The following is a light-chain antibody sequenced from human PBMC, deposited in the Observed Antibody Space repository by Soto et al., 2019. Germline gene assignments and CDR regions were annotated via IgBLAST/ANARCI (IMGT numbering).Light chain of an antibody. CDR2: GAS. J-gene: IGKJ2*01. Sequence: DIQVTQSPSSLSASVGDRVTITCQARQDISRYLDWYQQKPGQAPKVLIYGASNLIRGVPSRFSGSGSGTHFTFTITSLQPEDFATYYCQQYHALPYTFGQGTKLEIK. CDR1: QDISRY. CDR3: QQYHALPYT. V-gene: IGKV1-33*01.